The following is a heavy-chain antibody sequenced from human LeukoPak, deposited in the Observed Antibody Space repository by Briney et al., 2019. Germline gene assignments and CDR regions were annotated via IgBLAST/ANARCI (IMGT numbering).Heavy chain of an antibody. D-gene: IGHD3-22*01. J-gene: IGHJ3*02. CDR2: IIPIFGTA. CDR1: GGTFSSYA. CDR3: ARPYDSSGYDAFDI. V-gene: IGHV1-69*05. Sequence: SVKVSCKASGGTFSSYAISWVRQAPGQGLEWMGRIIPIFGTANYAQKCQGRVTITTDESTSTAYMELSSLRSEDTAVYYCARPYDSSGYDAFDIRGQGTMVTVSS.